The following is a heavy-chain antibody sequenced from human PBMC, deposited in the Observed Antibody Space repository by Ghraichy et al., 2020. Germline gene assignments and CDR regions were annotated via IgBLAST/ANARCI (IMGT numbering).Heavy chain of an antibody. CDR2: ITSSSRNT. CDR3: ARGSRVVRFYYYAGLDV. D-gene: IGHD4-23*01. J-gene: IGHJ6*02. CDR1: GFTFSTYS. V-gene: IGHV3-48*02. Sequence: GGSLRLSCVGSGFTFSTYSLNWVRQSPGKGLEWVSYITSSSRNTFYADSVKGRFTISRDNAQNSLSLQMNSLRDEDTAVYYCARGSRVVRFYYYAGLDVWGQGTTVTVAS.